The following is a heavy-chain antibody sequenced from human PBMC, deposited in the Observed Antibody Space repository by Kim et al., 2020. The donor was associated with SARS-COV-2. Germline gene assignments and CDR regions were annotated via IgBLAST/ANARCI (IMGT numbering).Heavy chain of an antibody. J-gene: IGHJ4*02. Sequence: GGSLRLSCAASGFTFSSYAMSWVRQAPGKGLEWVSAISGSGGSTYYADSVKGRFTISRDNSKNTLYLQMNSLRAEDTAVYYCAKDAASSSSLAVSAFDYWGQGTLVTVSS. V-gene: IGHV3-23*01. CDR3: AKDAASSSSLAVSAFDY. D-gene: IGHD6-6*01. CDR1: GFTFSSYA. CDR2: ISGSGGST.